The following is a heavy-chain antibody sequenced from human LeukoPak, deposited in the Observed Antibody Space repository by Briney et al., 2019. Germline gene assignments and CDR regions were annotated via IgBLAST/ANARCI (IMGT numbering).Heavy chain of an antibody. CDR3: ASQKTLVRGAIRLFDASDI. J-gene: IGHJ3*02. V-gene: IGHV4-39*01. Sequence: SETLSLTCTVSGGSISSSSYYWGRIPQPPGKGLEWIGIIYYSGSTYCNPSLKSRLTISVDTSKNQFSLKLRSVTATDTAVYYCASQKTLVRGAIRLFDASDIWGQGTVVTVSS. CDR2: IYYSGST. D-gene: IGHD3-10*01. CDR1: GGSISSSSYY.